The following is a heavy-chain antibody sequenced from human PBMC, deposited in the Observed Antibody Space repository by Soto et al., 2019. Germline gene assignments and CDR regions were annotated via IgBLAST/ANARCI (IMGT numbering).Heavy chain of an antibody. Sequence: ASVKVSCKASGYTFTSCGISCVRQAPGQGLEWMGWISAYNGNTNYAQKLQGRVTMTTDTSTSTAYMELRSLRSDDTALYYCSRVIYHDFHGCMDVWGQGTTVTVSS. CDR3: SRVIYHDFHGCMDV. V-gene: IGHV1-18*04. CDR2: ISAYNGNT. CDR1: GYTFTSCG. D-gene: IGHD3-3*01. J-gene: IGHJ6*02.